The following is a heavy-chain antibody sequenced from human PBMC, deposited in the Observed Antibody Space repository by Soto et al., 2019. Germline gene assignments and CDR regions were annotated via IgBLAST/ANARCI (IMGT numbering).Heavy chain of an antibody. D-gene: IGHD2-21*02. CDR3: ALTKKGVTASWFDP. CDR1: GFSLSTSGMC. J-gene: IGHJ5*02. Sequence: SGPTLVNPTQTLALTCTFSGFSLSTSGMCVSWIRQPPGKALEWLALIDWDDDKYYSTSLKTRLTISKDTSKNQVVLTMTNMDPVDTATYYCALTKKGVTASWFDPWGQGTLVTVSS. V-gene: IGHV2-70*01. CDR2: IDWDDDK.